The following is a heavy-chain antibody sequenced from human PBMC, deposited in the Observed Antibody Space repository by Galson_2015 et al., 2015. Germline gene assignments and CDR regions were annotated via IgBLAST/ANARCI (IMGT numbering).Heavy chain of an antibody. Sequence: SVKVSCKASGYTFTAYFIHWVRQAPGQGLEWMGRINPNSGGTDFAQKFHGRVTMTRDTSSSTAYMELSRLRFDDTAAYYCARTDDYYYMDVWGKGTTVTVSS. V-gene: IGHV1-2*06. CDR3: ARTDDYYYMDV. J-gene: IGHJ6*03. CDR2: INPNSGGT. CDR1: GYTFTAYF.